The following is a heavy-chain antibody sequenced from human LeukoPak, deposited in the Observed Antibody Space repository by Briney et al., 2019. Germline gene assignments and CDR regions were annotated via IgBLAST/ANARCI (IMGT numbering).Heavy chain of an antibody. CDR1: GGTFSSYA. J-gene: IGHJ4*02. V-gene: IGHV1-69*05. CDR2: IIPIFGTA. CDR3: ASQGPERGYSYGYLFDY. D-gene: IGHD5-18*01. Sequence: ASVKVSCKASGGTFSSYAISWVRQAPGQGLEWMGGIIPIFGTANYAQKVQGRVTITTDESTSTAYMELSSLRSEDTAVYYCASQGPERGYSYGYLFDYWGQGTLVTVSS.